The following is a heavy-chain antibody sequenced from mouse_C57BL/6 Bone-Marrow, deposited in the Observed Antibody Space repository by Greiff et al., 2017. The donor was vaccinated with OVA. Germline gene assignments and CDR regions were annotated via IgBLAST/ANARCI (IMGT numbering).Heavy chain of an antibody. V-gene: IGHV10-1*01. D-gene: IGHD2-4*01. J-gene: IGHJ2*01. CDR2: IRSKSNNYAT. CDR3: VRERDLVYYDYDDYFDY. CDR1: GFSFNTYA. Sequence: EVQVVESGGGLVQPKGSLKLSCAASGFSFNTYAMNWVRQAPGKGLEWVARIRSKSNNYATYYADSVKDRFTISRDDSESMLYLQMNNVKTEDTAMYYCVRERDLVYYDYDDYFDYWGQGTTLTVSS.